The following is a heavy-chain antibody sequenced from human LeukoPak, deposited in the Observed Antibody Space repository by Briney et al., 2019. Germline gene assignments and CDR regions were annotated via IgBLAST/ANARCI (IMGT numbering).Heavy chain of an antibody. CDR2: INHSGST. D-gene: IGHD3-10*01. J-gene: IGHJ4*02. V-gene: IGHV4-39*07. Sequence: PSETLSLTCTVSGGSISSSSDYWGWIRQPPGKGLEWIGEINHSGSTNYNPSLKSRVTISVDTSKNQFSLKLSSVTAADTAVYYCASRTYYYGSGKDYWGQGTLVTVSS. CDR1: GGSISSSSDY. CDR3: ASRTYYYGSGKDY.